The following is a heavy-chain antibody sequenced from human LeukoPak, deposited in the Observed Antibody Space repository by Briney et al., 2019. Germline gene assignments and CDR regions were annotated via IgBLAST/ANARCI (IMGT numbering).Heavy chain of an antibody. V-gene: IGHV3-7*03. D-gene: IGHD6-19*01. Sequence: TGGSLRLSCAVSGFNFRDHWMDWVRQAPGKGLQWVGPIKNDGSETYYLDSLKGRFSISRDNTNNALYLQMNSLRVEDTAVYYCVKNDGWFHLAQWGQGTLVTVSS. J-gene: IGHJ4*02. CDR3: VKNDGWFHLAQ. CDR1: GFNFRDHW. CDR2: IKNDGSET.